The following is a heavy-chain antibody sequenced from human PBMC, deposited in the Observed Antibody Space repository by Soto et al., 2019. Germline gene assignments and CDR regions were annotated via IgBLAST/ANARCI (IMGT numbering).Heavy chain of an antibody. J-gene: IGHJ3*02. CDR3: ARAWYYYDSSGYYALDAFDI. V-gene: IGHV3-21*01. Sequence: GGSLRLSCAASGFTFSSYSMNWVRQAPGKGLEWVSSISSSSSYIYYADSVKGRFTISSDNAKNSLYLQMNSLRAEDTAVYYCARAWYYYDSSGYYALDAFDIWGQGTMVTVSS. D-gene: IGHD3-22*01. CDR2: ISSSSSYI. CDR1: GFTFSSYS.